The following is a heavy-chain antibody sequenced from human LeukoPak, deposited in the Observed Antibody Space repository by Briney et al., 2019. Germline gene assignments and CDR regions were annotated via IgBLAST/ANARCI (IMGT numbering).Heavy chain of an antibody. V-gene: IGHV1-3*01. D-gene: IGHD6-19*01. J-gene: IGHJ5*02. CDR3: ARVLEQWPGNWFDP. CDR1: GYTFTSYA. Sequence: ASVKVSCKASGYTFTSYAMHWVRQAPGQRLEWMGWINAGNGNTKYSQKFQGGVTITRDTSASTACMELSSLRSEDTAVYYCARVLEQWPGNWFDPWGQGTLVTVSS. CDR2: INAGNGNT.